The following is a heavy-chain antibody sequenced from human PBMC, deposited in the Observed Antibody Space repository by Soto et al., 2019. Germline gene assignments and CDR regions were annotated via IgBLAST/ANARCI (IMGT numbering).Heavy chain of an antibody. J-gene: IGHJ5*02. D-gene: IGHD3-3*01. Sequence: KPTETLSLTCTVSGGSIRSYYWSWIRHPPGQGLEWIGYIYYSGSTNYNPSLKSRVTISVDTSKNQFSLELGSVIAADTAVYYCARGTALPYYDFWSGYYGGHNWFAPWGQGTLFTVSA. CDR3: ARGTALPYYDFWSGYYGGHNWFAP. V-gene: IGHV4-59*01. CDR1: GGSIRSYY. CDR2: IYYSGST.